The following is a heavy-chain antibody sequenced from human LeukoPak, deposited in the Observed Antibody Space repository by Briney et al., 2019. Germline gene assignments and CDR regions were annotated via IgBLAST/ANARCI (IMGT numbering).Heavy chain of an antibody. J-gene: IGHJ3*02. CDR2: ISGSGGST. CDR1: GFTFSSYA. Sequence: GGSLRLSCAASGFTFSSYAMSWVRQAPGKGLEWVSDISGSGGSTYYADSVKGRFTISRGNSKNTLYLQMNSLRAEDTAVYYCAKLPRIASDIWGQGTMVTVSS. V-gene: IGHV3-23*01. CDR3: AKLPRIASDI.